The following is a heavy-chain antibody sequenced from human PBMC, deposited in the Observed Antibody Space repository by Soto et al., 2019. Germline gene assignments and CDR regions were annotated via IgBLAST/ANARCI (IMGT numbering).Heavy chain of an antibody. CDR2: IETDGSRT. J-gene: IGHJ5*02. Sequence: EVQLVESGGGLVQPGGSLRLSCAASGFTFSSHWMHWVRQAPGKGPVWVSRIETDGSRTTYADSVKGRFTISRDNAKNTLYLPMNSLRVEDTAVYYCARDRPHNWFDPWGQGTLVTVSS. CDR1: GFTFSSHW. CDR3: ARDRPHNWFDP. V-gene: IGHV3-74*03. D-gene: IGHD6-6*01.